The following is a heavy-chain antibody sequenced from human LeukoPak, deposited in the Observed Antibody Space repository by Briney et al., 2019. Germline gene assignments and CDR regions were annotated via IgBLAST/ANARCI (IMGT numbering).Heavy chain of an antibody. CDR2: MNPNSGNT. Sequence: ASVKVSGKASGYTFTSYDINWVRQATGQGLEWMGWMNPNSGNTGYAQKFQGRVTMTRNTSIGTAYMELSSLRSEDTAVYYCARASSGSYYDYYYYMDVWGKGTTVTVSS. CDR1: GYTFTSYD. V-gene: IGHV1-8*01. J-gene: IGHJ6*03. D-gene: IGHD3-10*01. CDR3: ARASSGSYYDYYYYMDV.